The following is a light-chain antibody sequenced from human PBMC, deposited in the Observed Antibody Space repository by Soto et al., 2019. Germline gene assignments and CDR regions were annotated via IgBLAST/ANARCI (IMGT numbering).Light chain of an antibody. CDR2: KAS. Sequence: DIQMTQSPSTLSASIGDTVTINCRASQSVNSRLAWYQQRPGKTPRILIYKASSLEREVPSRFSGSGSGTEYTLTIRNLEPDDFATYYCQQYDDYPRTFGQGTEVEVK. CDR1: QSVNSR. CDR3: QQYDDYPRT. V-gene: IGKV1-5*03. J-gene: IGKJ1*01.